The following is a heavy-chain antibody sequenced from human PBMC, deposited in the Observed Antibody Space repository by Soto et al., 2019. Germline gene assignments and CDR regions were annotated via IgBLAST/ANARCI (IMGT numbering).Heavy chain of an antibody. J-gene: IGHJ5*02. V-gene: IGHV1-3*04. CDR2: IHTAKGNT. D-gene: IGHD1-7*01. CDR3: ARDPIWTYTWNYARLNYLDP. Sequence: QVQLVQSATEVKKPGASVIISCKASGYTFTNNVIHWLRQAPGQTLEWMGWIHTAKGNTKYSQKFEARVTLTRDTAASTAYMELNSLRSDDTAVYYCARDPIWTYTWNYARLNYLDPWGQGTLVTVSS. CDR1: GYTFTNNV.